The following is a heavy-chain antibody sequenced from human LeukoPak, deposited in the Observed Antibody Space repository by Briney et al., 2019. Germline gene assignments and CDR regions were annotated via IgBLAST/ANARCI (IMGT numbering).Heavy chain of an antibody. CDR3: ARDLLLWFGELEAFDI. J-gene: IGHJ3*02. V-gene: IGHV3-30-3*01. CDR1: GFTFSSYA. D-gene: IGHD3-10*01. Sequence: PGGSLRLSCAASGFTFSSYAMHWVRQAPGKGLEWVAVISYDGSNKYYADSVKGRFTISRDNAKNSLYLQMNSLRAEDTAVYYCARDLLLWFGELEAFDIWGQGTMVTVSS. CDR2: ISYDGSNK.